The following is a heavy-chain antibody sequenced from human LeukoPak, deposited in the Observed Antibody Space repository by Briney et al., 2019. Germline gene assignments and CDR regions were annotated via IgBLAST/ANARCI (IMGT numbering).Heavy chain of an antibody. CDR1: GFTFDDYA. J-gene: IGHJ4*02. Sequence: GRSLRLSCAVSGFTFDDYAMHWVRQAPGQGLEWVSGISWNGNSIDYADSVKGRFTISRDNAKNSLYLQMNSLRAEDSALYFCAKTTSGYASSFASWGQGTLVTVSS. CDR2: ISWNGNSI. V-gene: IGHV3-9*01. D-gene: IGHD2-2*01. CDR3: AKTTSGYASSFAS.